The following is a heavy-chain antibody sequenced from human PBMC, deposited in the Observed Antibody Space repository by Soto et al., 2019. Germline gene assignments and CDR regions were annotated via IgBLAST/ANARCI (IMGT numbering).Heavy chain of an antibody. CDR2: IGTAGDT. CDR1: GFTFSSYD. J-gene: IGHJ4*02. CDR3: VRAGLGDYFDY. Sequence: GSLRLSCAASGFTFSSYDMHWVRQATGKGLEWVSAIGTAGDTYYPGSVKGRFTISRENAKNSLYLQMNSLRAGDTAVYYCVRAGLGDYFDYWGQGTLVTVSS. D-gene: IGHD7-27*01. V-gene: IGHV3-13*04.